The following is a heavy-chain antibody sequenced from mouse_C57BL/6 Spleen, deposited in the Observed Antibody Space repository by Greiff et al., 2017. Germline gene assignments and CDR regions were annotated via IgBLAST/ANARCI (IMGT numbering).Heavy chain of an antibody. D-gene: IGHD2-3*01. CDR3: ARSSYDGYYVWFAY. Sequence: QVQLQQPGTELVKPGASVKLSCKASGYTFTSYWMHWVKQRPGQGLEWIGNINPSNGGTNSNEKFKSKATLTVDKPSSTAYMQLSRLTSEDSAVYYYARSSYDGYYVWFAYWGQGTLVTVSA. CDR1: GYTFTSYW. V-gene: IGHV1-53*01. CDR2: INPSNGGT. J-gene: IGHJ3*01.